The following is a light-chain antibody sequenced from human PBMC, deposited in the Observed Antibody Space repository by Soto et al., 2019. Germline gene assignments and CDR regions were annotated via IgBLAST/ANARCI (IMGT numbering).Light chain of an antibody. Sequence: QSVLTQPRSVSGSPGQSVTISCTGTSSDVGGYNYVSWYQQHPGKAPKLMIYDVTQRPSGVPDRFSGSKSGKTASLTISGLQAGDEADYHCCSYAGSYTLLFGGGTQLTVL. CDR1: SSDVGGYNY. CDR2: DVT. J-gene: IGLJ2*01. CDR3: CSYAGSYTLL. V-gene: IGLV2-11*01.